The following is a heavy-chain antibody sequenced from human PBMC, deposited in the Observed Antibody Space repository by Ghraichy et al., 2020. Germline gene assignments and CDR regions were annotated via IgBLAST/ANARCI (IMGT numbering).Heavy chain of an antibody. Sequence: ASVKVSCKASGYTFTSYAMHWVRQAPGQRLEWMGWINAGNGNTKYSQKFQGRVTITRDTSASTAYMELSSLRSEDTAVYYCARGLKEVGAVAGRNYYYYGMDVWGQGTTVTVSS. J-gene: IGHJ6*02. D-gene: IGHD6-19*01. CDR1: GYTFTSYA. CDR3: ARGLKEVGAVAGRNYYYYGMDV. V-gene: IGHV1-3*01. CDR2: INAGNGNT.